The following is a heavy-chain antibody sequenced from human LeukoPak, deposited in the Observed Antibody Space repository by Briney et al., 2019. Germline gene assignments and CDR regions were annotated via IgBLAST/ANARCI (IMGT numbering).Heavy chain of an antibody. CDR1: GGSISSSSYY. CDR3: ARDSRAGAYYDSSGSDY. D-gene: IGHD3-22*01. V-gene: IGHV4-39*07. Sequence: SETLSLTCTVSGGSISSSSYYWGWIRQPPGKGLEWIGSIYYSGSTYYNPSLKSRVTISVDTSKNQFSLKLSSVTAADTAVYYCARDSRAGAYYDSSGSDYWGQGTLVTVSS. CDR2: IYYSGST. J-gene: IGHJ4*02.